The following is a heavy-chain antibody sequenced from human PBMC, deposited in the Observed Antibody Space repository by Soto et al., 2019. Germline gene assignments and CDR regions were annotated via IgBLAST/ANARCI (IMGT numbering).Heavy chain of an antibody. J-gene: IGHJ6*02. CDR1: GGSFSGYY. Sequence: SQTLSLTCAVYGGSFSGYYWSWIRQPPGKGLEWIGEINHSGSTTYNPSLKSRVTISVDTSKNQFSLKLSSVTAADTAVYYCARGGGIVVVTAIHYYYGMDVWGQGTTVTVSS. CDR2: INHSGST. V-gene: IGHV4-34*01. D-gene: IGHD2-21*02. CDR3: ARGGGIVVVTAIHYYYGMDV.